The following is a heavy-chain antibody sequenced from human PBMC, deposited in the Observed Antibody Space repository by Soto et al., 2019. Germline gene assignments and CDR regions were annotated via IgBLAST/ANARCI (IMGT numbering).Heavy chain of an antibody. CDR1: GGTFSSYT. CDR3: ARLDGYCHYMDV. D-gene: IGHD2-2*03. CDR2: IVPILGIA. Sequence: ASVKVSCKASGGTFSSYTISWVRQAPGQGLEWMGRIVPILGIANYAQKFQGRVTITADRSTSTAYMELSSLRSEDTAVYYCARLDGYCHYMDVWGKGTTVTVSS. J-gene: IGHJ6*03. V-gene: IGHV1-69*02.